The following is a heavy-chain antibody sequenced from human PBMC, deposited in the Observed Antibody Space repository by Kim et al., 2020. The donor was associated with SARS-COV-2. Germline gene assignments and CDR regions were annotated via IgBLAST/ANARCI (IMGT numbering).Heavy chain of an antibody. CDR1: GFTFSSYA. Sequence: GGSLRLSCAASGFTFSSYAMSWVRQAPGKGLEWVSAISGSGGSTYYADSVKGRCTISRDNSKNTLYLQMNSLRAEDTAVYYCAKAYDFWSGYSFDYYYYGMDVGGQGTTVTVSS. CDR3: AKAYDFWSGYSFDYYYYGMDV. CDR2: ISGSGGST. V-gene: IGHV3-23*01. D-gene: IGHD3-3*01. J-gene: IGHJ6*02.